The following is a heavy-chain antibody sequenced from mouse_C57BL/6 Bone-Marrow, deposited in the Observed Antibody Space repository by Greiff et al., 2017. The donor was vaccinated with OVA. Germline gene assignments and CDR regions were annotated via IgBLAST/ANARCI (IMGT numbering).Heavy chain of an antibody. V-gene: IGHV14-4*01. CDR2: IVPENGDT. CDR1: GFNIKDDY. D-gene: IGHD1-1*01. CDR3: TTQGYYGSSYDYAMDY. J-gene: IGHJ4*01. Sequence: VQLQQSGAELVRPGASVKLSCTASGFNIKDDYMHWVKQRPEQGLEWIGWIVPENGDTEYASKFQGKATITADTSSNTAYLQLSSLTSEDTAVYYCTTQGYYGSSYDYAMDYWGQGTSVTVSS.